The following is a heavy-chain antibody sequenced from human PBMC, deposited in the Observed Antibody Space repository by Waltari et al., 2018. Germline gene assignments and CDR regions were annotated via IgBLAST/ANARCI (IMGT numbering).Heavy chain of an antibody. CDR3: SRGRGGFRFGSFDI. CDR2: LNPGGGSA. CDR1: TYTLDSSY. Sequence: QVHLVQSGAEVKKTGASVRISCKASTYTLDSSYINWVRQAPGQGLEWMGILNPGGGSATYAQSLQGRVTMTRDKSTGTVYMELRSFRSDDTAMYYCSRGRGGFRFGSFDIWGQGTLVTVSS. J-gene: IGHJ3*02. D-gene: IGHD3-3*01. V-gene: IGHV1-46*02.